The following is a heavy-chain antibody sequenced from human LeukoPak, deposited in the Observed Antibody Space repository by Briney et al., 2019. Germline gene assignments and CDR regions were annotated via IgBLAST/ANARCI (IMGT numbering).Heavy chain of an antibody. J-gene: IGHJ4*02. CDR1: GFTFDDYA. Sequence: GGSLRLSCAASGFTFDDYAMHWVRQVPGKGLEWVSLISWDGGNIYYADSVKGRFTTSRDNSKNSLFLQMNSLRVEDTAMYYCAKDYGSGIMRNWGQGTLVTVSS. V-gene: IGHV3-43D*03. D-gene: IGHD3-10*01. CDR2: ISWDGGNI. CDR3: AKDYGSGIMRN.